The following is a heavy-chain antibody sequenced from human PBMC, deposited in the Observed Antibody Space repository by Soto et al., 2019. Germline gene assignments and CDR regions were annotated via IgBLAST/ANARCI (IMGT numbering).Heavy chain of an antibody. D-gene: IGHD4-17*01. J-gene: IGHJ4*02. CDR3: AVLTTGSEGDY. CDR2: ISGSGSRT. V-gene: IGHV3-23*01. Sequence: EVQLLESGGGLVQPGGSRRLSCAASGFMFSSYVMSWVRQAPGKGLEWVSGISGSGSRTYYADPVKGRFSISRDNSKNTLFLKMNSLRVEDTAVYYCAVLTTGSEGDYWGEGTVVIVPS. CDR1: GFMFSSYV.